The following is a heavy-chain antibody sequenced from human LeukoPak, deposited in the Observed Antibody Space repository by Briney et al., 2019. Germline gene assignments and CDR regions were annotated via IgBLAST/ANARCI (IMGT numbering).Heavy chain of an antibody. CDR2: VLYDGSHK. V-gene: IGHV3-30*18. J-gene: IGHJ4*02. CDR1: GFTFNSYD. CDR3: AKLAFCGGDCSPFDS. Sequence: GGSLRLSCAASGFTFNSYDMHWVRQAPGKGLEWVAFVLYDGSHKYYADSVKGRFTISRDNSKNTVYLQKNSLRAEDTAVYYCAKLAFCGGDCSPFDSWGQGTLVTVSS. D-gene: IGHD2-21*02.